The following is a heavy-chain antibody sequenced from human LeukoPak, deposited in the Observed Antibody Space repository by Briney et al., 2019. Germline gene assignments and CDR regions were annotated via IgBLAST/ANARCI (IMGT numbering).Heavy chain of an antibody. Sequence: PSETLSLTCAVSGYSISSGYYWGWIRQPPGKGLEWIASIYYSGSTYYSPSLKSGVTISVDTSKNQFSLKLRSVTATDTAVYYCARGLTRGYTYGGCFDPWGQGTLVTVSS. CDR1: GYSISSGYY. V-gene: IGHV4-38-2*01. D-gene: IGHD5-12*01. J-gene: IGHJ5*02. CDR3: ARGLTRGYTYGGCFDP. CDR2: IYYSGST.